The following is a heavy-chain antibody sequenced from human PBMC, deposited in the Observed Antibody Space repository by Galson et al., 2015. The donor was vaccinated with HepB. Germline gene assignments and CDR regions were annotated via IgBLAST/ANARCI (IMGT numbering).Heavy chain of an antibody. CDR1: GFRLRDSW. CDR2: INEDGSTK. D-gene: IGHD1/OR15-1a*01. CDR3: ARGNNPNY. Sequence: SLRLSCAASGFRLRDSWMTWVRQSAGRGLEWVANINEDGSTKFYLDSVKGRFTISRDNAKNSVFLQMNNLRADDTAVYYCARGNNPNYWGQGTLVTVSP. V-gene: IGHV3-7*03. J-gene: IGHJ4*02.